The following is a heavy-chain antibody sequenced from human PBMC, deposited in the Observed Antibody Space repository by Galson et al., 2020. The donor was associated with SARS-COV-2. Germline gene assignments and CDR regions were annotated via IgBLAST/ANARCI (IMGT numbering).Heavy chain of an antibody. CDR3: AKADSREAVAGRGDY. D-gene: IGHD6-19*01. Sequence: GGSLRFSCAASGFTFSSYGMHWVRQAPGKGLEWVAVISYDGSNKYYADSVKGRFTISRDNSKNTLYLQMNSLRAEDTAVYYCAKADSREAVAGRGDYWGQGTLVTVSS. CDR1: GFTFSSYG. CDR2: ISYDGSNK. J-gene: IGHJ4*02. V-gene: IGHV3-30*18.